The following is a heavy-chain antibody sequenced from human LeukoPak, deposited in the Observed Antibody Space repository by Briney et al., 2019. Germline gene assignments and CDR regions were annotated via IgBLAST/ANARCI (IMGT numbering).Heavy chain of an antibody. Sequence: GASVKVSCKASGYTFTSYGISWVRQAPGQGLEWMGWISAYNGNTNYAQKLQGRVTMTTDTSTSTAYMELRSLRSDDTAVYYCARIPEIDYYYYMDVWGKGTTVTISS. CDR2: ISAYNGNT. CDR3: ARIPEIDYYYYMDV. J-gene: IGHJ6*03. V-gene: IGHV1-18*01. D-gene: IGHD1-14*01. CDR1: GYTFTSYG.